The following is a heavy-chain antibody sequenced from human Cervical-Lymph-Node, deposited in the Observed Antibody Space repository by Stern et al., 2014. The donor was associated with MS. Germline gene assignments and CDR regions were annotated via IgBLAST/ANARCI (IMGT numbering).Heavy chain of an antibody. Sequence: VQLEESGPGLVKPSETLSLTCVVSGASITTNHWSWIRQSPGKGLEWIGNVHYTGSTTYNPALPSRVTTAIDTSTQQLSLSLRSVTAADTAVYFCASCDGYSFASWGQGTLVTVSS. V-gene: IGHV4-59*08. CDR2: VHYTGST. CDR3: ASCDGYSFAS. CDR1: GASITTNH. J-gene: IGHJ4*02. D-gene: IGHD4-17*01.